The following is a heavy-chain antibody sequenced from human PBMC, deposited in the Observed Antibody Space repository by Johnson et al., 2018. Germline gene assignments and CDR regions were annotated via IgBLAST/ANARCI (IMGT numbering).Heavy chain of an antibody. D-gene: IGHD3-16*01. J-gene: IGHJ6*02. CDR1: GGSISSSSSY. CDR2: IYYSGST. CDR3: AGHWGNYYYYSMDV. V-gene: IGHV4-39*01. Sequence: QVQLQESGPGLVKPSETLSLTCSVSGGSISSSSSYWGWIRQPPGKGLEWIGSIYYSGSTYYNPSLKSRVTISVDTSKNQCSLKLSSDTAAGTAVYCCAGHWGNYYYYSMDVWGQGTTVTVSS.